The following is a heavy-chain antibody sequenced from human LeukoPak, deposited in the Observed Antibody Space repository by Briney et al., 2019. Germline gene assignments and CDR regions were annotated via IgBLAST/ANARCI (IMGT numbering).Heavy chain of an antibody. Sequence: GGSLRLSCAASGFTFSSYSMNWVRQAPGKGLEWGSSISSSSSYIYYADSVKGRFTISRDNAKNSLYLQMNSLRAEDTAVYYCARKLNFWSGYAVSDYWGQGTLVTVSS. D-gene: IGHD3-3*01. V-gene: IGHV3-21*01. CDR2: ISSSSSYI. CDR3: ARKLNFWSGYAVSDY. CDR1: GFTFSSYS. J-gene: IGHJ4*02.